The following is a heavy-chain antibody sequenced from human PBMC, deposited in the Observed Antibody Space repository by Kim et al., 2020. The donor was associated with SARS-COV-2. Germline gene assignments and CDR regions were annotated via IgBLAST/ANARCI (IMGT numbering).Heavy chain of an antibody. J-gene: IGHJ5*02. D-gene: IGHD6-19*01. Sequence: SETLSLTCTVSGAFISSDYWAWVRQPPGKGLEWIGCISNTGISNYNPSLESRVTMSLDASKGQIYLNLESVAAADTAVYYCARDLHNSGWNYLDPWGPGVPVTVSS. CDR2: ISNTGIS. CDR1: GAFISSDY. V-gene: IGHV4-59*01. CDR3: ARDLHNSGWNYLDP.